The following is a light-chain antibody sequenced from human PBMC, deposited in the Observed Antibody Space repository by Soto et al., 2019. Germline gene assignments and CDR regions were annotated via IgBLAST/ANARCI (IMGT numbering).Light chain of an antibody. J-gene: IGKJ1*01. Sequence: EIVLTQSPGTLSLSPGERATLSCRASQSVSSNYLAWYRRKPGQAPRPLIYGASNRATHIPGRCRGSGYGWDFPRTLSGLDAEAFAAYYVEQYGSSPPTFGPRTRGESK. CDR2: GAS. V-gene: IGKV3-20*01. CDR3: EQYGSSPPT. CDR1: QSVSSNY.